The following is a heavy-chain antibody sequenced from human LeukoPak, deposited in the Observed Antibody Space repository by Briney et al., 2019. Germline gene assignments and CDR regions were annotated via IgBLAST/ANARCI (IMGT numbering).Heavy chain of an antibody. CDR1: GGSISSYY. V-gene: IGHV4-4*07. CDR2: IYTSGST. CDR3: ARDLIVVVPAAAVHYMDV. Sequence: SETLSLTCTVSGGSISSYYWSWIRQPAGKGLEWIGRIYTSGSTNYNPSLKSRVTTSVDTSKNQFSLKLSSVTAADTAVYYCARDLIVVVPAAAVHYMDVRGKGTTVTVSS. J-gene: IGHJ6*03. D-gene: IGHD2-2*01.